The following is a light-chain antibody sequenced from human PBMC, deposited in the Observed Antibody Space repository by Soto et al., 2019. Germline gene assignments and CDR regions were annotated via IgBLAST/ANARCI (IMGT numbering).Light chain of an antibody. J-gene: IGKJ2*01. Sequence: EIVLTQSPGTLSLSPGDRATLSCRASQSVSSSDLAWYQQKPGQAPRLLIYGASTRATGIPDRFSGSGYGTDFTLTISTLEPEDFAVYYCQQYGGSPLYTFGQGTKLEIK. CDR3: QQYGGSPLYT. V-gene: IGKV3-20*01. CDR2: GAS. CDR1: QSVSSSD.